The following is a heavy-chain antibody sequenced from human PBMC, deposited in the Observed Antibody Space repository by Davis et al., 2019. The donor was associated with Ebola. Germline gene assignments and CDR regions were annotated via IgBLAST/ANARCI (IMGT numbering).Heavy chain of an antibody. V-gene: IGHV3-23*01. CDR2: IDYTGDGT. CDR3: AKGGDGNYRNYFDF. J-gene: IGHJ4*02. Sequence: GESLKLPCVGSGFLFNRYALSWVRQTPGKGLEWVSTIDYTGDGTFVADPVKGRFTISRDNSKNTVFLQRNSLGVEDSALYYCAKGGDGNYRNYFDFWGQGTLVSVSP. D-gene: IGHD5-24*01. CDR1: GFLFNRYA.